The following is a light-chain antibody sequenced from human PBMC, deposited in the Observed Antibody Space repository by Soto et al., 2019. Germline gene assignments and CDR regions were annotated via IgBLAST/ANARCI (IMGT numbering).Light chain of an antibody. CDR2: NNN. V-gene: IGLV1-44*01. CDR1: SSNIGSNT. Sequence: QSVLTQPPSASGTPGQRVTISCSGSSSNIGSNTVNWYQQLPGTAPKLLIYNNNQRPSGVPDRFSGSKSGTSASLAISGLQSDDEADYYCAAWDDSLNGVVFGGGTKLTVL. CDR3: AAWDDSLNGVV. J-gene: IGLJ3*02.